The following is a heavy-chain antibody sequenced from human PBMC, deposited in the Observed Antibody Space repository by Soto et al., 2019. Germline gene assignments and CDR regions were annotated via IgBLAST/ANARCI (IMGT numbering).Heavy chain of an antibody. J-gene: IGHJ4*02. CDR3: AKNYFFDS. CDR1: GFTFNSHW. V-gene: IGHV3-23*01. Sequence: GGSLRLSCVPSGFTFNSHWMHWVRQAPGKGLEWVSSISISRGGTNYADSVKGRFTISRDNSKNTLYLQLNSLRGEDTATYYCAKNYFFDSWGQGTPVTVSS. CDR2: ISISRGGT.